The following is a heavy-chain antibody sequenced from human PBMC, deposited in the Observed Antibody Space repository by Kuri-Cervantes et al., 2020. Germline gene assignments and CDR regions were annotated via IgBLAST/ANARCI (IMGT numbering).Heavy chain of an antibody. J-gene: IGHJ4*02. CDR3: ARLLRLQFGTELYYFDY. CDR2: ISSSSSYI. Sequence: GGSLRLSCAASGFTLSSYSMNWVRQAPGKGLEWVSSISSSSSYIYYADSVKGRFTISRDNAKNSLYLQMNSLRAEDTAVYYCARLLRLQFGTELYYFDYWGQGTLVTVSS. CDR1: GFTLSSYS. D-gene: IGHD5-12*01. V-gene: IGHV3-21*01.